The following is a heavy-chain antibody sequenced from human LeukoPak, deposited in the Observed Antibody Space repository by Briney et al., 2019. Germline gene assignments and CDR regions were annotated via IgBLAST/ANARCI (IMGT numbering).Heavy chain of an antibody. CDR2: IYSGGST. D-gene: IGHD5-12*01. J-gene: IGHJ4*02. CDR3: ARLGYSGYDSPFDY. Sequence: GGSLRLSCAASGFTFSNAWMSWVRQTPGKGLEWVSVIYSGGSTYYADSVKGRFTISRDNSKNTLYLQMNSLRAEDTAVYYCARLGYSGYDSPFDYWGQGTLVTVSS. CDR1: GFTFSNAW. V-gene: IGHV3-53*01.